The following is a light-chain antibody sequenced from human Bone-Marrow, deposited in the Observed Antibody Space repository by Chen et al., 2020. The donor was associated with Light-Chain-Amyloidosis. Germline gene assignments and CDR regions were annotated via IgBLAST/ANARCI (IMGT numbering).Light chain of an antibody. V-gene: IGKV1-5*03. CDR1: QSVDRW. CDR3: QQYDTDSWA. Sequence: DIQMTQSPSTLSASVGDRVTITCRASQSVDRWLAWFQQKPGKAPRLLIYESSNLETGVPLRFRGSGSGTEFTLTISGLQPDDFATYYCQQYDTDSWACGQGTTVEV. CDR2: ESS. J-gene: IGKJ1*01.